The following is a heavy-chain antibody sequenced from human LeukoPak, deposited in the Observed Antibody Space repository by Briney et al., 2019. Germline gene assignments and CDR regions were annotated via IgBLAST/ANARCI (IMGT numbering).Heavy chain of an antibody. V-gene: IGHV4-59*01. CDR1: GGSISSYY. CDR2: IYYSGST. CDR3: ARGHCSGGSCYFVTTFDY. J-gene: IGHJ4*02. Sequence: SSETLSLTCTVSGGSISSYYWSWIRQPPGKGLEWIGYIYYSGSTNYNPSLKSRVTISVDTSKNQFSLKLSSVTAADTAVYYCARGHCSGGSCYFVTTFDYWGQGTLVTVSS. D-gene: IGHD2-15*01.